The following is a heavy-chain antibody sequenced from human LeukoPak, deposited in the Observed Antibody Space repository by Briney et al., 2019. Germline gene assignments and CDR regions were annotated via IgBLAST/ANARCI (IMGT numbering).Heavy chain of an antibody. CDR1: GFTFNTYT. J-gene: IGHJ4*02. D-gene: IGHD3-22*01. Sequence: GGSLRLSCAASGFTFNTYTMNWVRQAPGKGLEWVSYISSSSSTIYYADSVKGRFTISRDNAKTSLYLQMNSLKAEDTAVYYCATDPLDYYDSSGYYDYWGQGTLVTVSS. CDR3: ATDPLDYYDSSGYYDY. CDR2: ISSSSSTI. V-gene: IGHV3-48*01.